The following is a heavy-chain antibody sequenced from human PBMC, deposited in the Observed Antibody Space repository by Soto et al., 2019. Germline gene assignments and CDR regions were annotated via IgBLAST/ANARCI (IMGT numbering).Heavy chain of an antibody. CDR3: AKGSASARTYYFDY. Sequence: EVQLLESGGGLVQPGGSLRLSCAASGFTFSSYVMSWVRQAPGKGLEWVSALTGSSGDTYYADSVKGRFTTSRDNSKNTLYLQMSSLRAEDTAVYYCAKGSASARTYYFDYWGQGTLVTVSS. J-gene: IGHJ4*02. CDR2: LTGSSGDT. D-gene: IGHD3-10*01. CDR1: GFTFSSYV. V-gene: IGHV3-23*01.